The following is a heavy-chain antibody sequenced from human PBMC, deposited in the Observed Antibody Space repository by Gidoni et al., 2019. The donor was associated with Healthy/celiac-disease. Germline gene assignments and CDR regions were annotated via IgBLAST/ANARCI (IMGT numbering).Heavy chain of an antibody. Sequence: QVQLQQWGAGLLKPSETLSLPCAVYGGSFSGYYWRWIRQPPGKGLEWIGEINHSGSTNYNPSLKSRVTISVDTSKNQFSLKLSSVTAADTAVYYCARVGSSGWKARYFQHWGQGTLVTVSS. CDR2: INHSGST. CDR3: ARVGSSGWKARYFQH. J-gene: IGHJ1*01. CDR1: GGSFSGYY. V-gene: IGHV4-34*01. D-gene: IGHD6-19*01.